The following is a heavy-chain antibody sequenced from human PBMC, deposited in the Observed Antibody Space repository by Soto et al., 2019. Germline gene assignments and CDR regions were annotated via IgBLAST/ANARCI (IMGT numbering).Heavy chain of an antibody. CDR1: GYTLTELS. D-gene: IGHD6-6*01. J-gene: IGHJ4*02. CDR2: FDPEDGET. V-gene: IGHV1-24*01. Sequence: ASVKVSCKVSGYTLTELSIHWVRQAPGKGLEWMGGFDPEDGETLYAQKFQGRVTMTEDTSTSTAYMELSSLRSEDTAVYYCARVMPSIAALDYWGQGTLVTVSS. CDR3: ARVMPSIAALDY.